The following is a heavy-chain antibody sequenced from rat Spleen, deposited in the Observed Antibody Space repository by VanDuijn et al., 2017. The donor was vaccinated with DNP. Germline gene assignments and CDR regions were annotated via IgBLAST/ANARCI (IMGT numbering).Heavy chain of an antibody. CDR1: GFTFSNYY. CDR3: ARPPSNYYSGEGWFAY. V-gene: IGHV5-25*01. CDR2: ISTSGSRT. Sequence: EVQLVESGGGLVQPGRSIKLSCATSGFTFSNYYMAWVRQAPAKGLEWVATISTSGSRTYYPDSVKGRFTISRDNAKSSLYLQMNSLKSEDTATYYCARPPSNYYSGEGWFAYWGQGTLVTVSS. J-gene: IGHJ3*01. D-gene: IGHD1-1*01.